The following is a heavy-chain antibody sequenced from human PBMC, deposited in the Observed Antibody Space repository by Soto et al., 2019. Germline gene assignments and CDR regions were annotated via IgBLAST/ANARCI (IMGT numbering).Heavy chain of an antibody. D-gene: IGHD2-2*01. V-gene: IGHV3-23*01. J-gene: IGHJ6*02. CDR1: GFTFSSYA. CDR3: AKDQSPYCSSTSCYYYYGMDV. Sequence: GGSLRLSCAASGFTFSSYAMSWVRQAPGKGLERVSAISGSGGSTYYADSVKGRFTISRDNSKNTLYLQMNSLRAEDTAVYYCAKDQSPYCSSTSCYYYYGMDVWGQGTTVTVSS. CDR2: ISGSGGST.